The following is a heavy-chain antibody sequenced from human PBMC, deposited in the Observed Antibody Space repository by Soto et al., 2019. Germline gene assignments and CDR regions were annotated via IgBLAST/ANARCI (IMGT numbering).Heavy chain of an antibody. D-gene: IGHD2-15*01. CDR3: AREPLFGGRCYVQWFHP. CDR1: GYTFTSYA. J-gene: IGHJ5*02. V-gene: IGHV1-3*04. Sequence: ASVKVSCKTSGYTFTSYAIHWVRQAPGQGLEWLGWLNIGNGNTQYSPKLHDRVTLTRDTSASTAYMELSSLRSEDTAVYYCAREPLFGGRCYVQWFHPWCPATLLTV. CDR2: LNIGNGNT.